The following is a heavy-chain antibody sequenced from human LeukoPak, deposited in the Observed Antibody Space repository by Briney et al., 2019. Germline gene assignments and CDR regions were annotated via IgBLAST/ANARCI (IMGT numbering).Heavy chain of an antibody. Sequence: SETLSPTCTVYGGSFTDYFWTWIRQSPGKGLEWIGEINDYTGDTNYNPSLNSRVSMSLEKSKNQFSLELRSVTAADTAVYYCARGRIAKIVVVHSFSYGMDVWGQGTTVTVSS. CDR1: GGSFTDYF. CDR2: INDYTGDT. D-gene: IGHD3-22*01. V-gene: IGHV4-34*01. J-gene: IGHJ6*02. CDR3: ARGRIAKIVVVHSFSYGMDV.